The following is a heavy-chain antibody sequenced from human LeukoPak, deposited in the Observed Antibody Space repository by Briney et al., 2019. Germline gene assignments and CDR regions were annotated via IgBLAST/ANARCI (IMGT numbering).Heavy chain of an antibody. CDR1: GGSISSYY. CDR2: VYYTGST. D-gene: IGHD1-26*01. Sequence: KTSETLSLTCTVSGGSISSYYWSWVRQPPGKGLEWIGFVYYTGSTNYSPSLKSRVTISVDTSKNQFSLKLSSVTAADTAVYFCARWNSGSWSTDYWGQGTLVTVSS. CDR3: ARWNSGSWSTDY. V-gene: IGHV4-59*01. J-gene: IGHJ4*02.